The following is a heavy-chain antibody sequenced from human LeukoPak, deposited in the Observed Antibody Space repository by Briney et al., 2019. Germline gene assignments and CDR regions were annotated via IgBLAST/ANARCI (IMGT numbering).Heavy chain of an antibody. J-gene: IGHJ5*02. CDR3: ARDPSIAAARGWFDP. Sequence: ASVKVSCKVSGYTLTELSMHWVRQAPGKGLEWMGGFDPEDGETIYAQKFQGRVTMTEDTSTDTAYMELSSLRSEDTAVYYCARDPSIAAARGWFDPWGQGTLVTVSS. V-gene: IGHV1-24*01. CDR1: GYTLTELS. D-gene: IGHD6-13*01. CDR2: FDPEDGET.